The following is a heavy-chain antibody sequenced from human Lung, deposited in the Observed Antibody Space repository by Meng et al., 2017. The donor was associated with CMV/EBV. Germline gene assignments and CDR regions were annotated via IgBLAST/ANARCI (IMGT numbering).Heavy chain of an antibody. CDR3: AKELGTGGDRNYYEYLTGNYGYWDYYMDV. J-gene: IGHJ6*03. V-gene: IGHV3-30*02. D-gene: IGHD3-9*01. Sequence: LSCASSGFTFSSYCMHLVLHAPGKGLECVAFIRYDGSNKYYADSVESRFTISRDNSKNKLYLQMNSLRAEDTAVYYCAKELGTGGDRNYYEYLTGNYGYWDYYMDVWXQGTXVTVSS. CDR1: GFTFSSYC. CDR2: IRYDGSNK.